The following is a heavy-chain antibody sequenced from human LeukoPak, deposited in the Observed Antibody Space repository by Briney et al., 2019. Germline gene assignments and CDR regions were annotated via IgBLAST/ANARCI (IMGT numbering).Heavy chain of an antibody. J-gene: IGHJ4*02. CDR3: ARDDCGDTCYPGGY. Sequence: SVKVSRKASGYILTKYVVHWVRQAPGQRPEWMGWIKAGNGDTKYSQNFQGRLTITRDTSASTVYMELSSLTSEDTALYYCARDDCGDTCYPGGYWGQGTLVTVSS. CDR1: GYILTKYV. CDR2: IKAGNGDT. D-gene: IGHD4/OR15-4a*01. V-gene: IGHV1-3*01.